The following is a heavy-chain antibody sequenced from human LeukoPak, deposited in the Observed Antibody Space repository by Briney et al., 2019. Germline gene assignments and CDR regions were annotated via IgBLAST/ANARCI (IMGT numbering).Heavy chain of an antibody. V-gene: IGHV1-69*13. J-gene: IGHJ5*02. Sequence: SVKVSCKASGGTFSSYAISWVRQAPGQGLEWMGGIIPIFGTANYAQKFQGRVTITADESTSTAYMELSSLRSEDTAVYYCERGGSIQYSSSWYGMYNWFDPWGQGTLVTVSS. CDR2: IIPIFGTA. CDR1: GGTFSSYA. CDR3: ERGGSIQYSSSWYGMYNWFDP. D-gene: IGHD6-13*01.